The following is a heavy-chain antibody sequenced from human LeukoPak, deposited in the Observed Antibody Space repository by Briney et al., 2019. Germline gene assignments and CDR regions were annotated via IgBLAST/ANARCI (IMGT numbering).Heavy chain of an antibody. CDR2: INHSGST. V-gene: IGHV4-34*01. Sequence: PSETLSLTRAVYGGSFSGYYWSWIRQPPGKGLEWIGEINHSGSTNYNPSLKSRVTISVDTSKNQFSLKLSSVTAADTAVYYCASGLKGMDVWGQGTTVTVSS. CDR3: ASGLKGMDV. CDR1: GGSFSGYY. J-gene: IGHJ6*02.